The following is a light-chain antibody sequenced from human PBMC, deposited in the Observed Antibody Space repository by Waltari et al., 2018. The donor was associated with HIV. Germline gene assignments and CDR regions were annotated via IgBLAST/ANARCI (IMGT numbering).Light chain of an antibody. V-gene: IGKV1-39*01. J-gene: IGKJ4*01. Sequence: DIQMTQSPSSLSASVRDRLPITCRSSQTIRTYLNWYLQKPGKAPKLLVSAASSLQSGGPSRVSGSRSGTDFTRTISSQQPEDFATDYCQQTYTTPLTFGGGTKVEIK. CDR3: QQTYTTPLT. CDR1: QTIRTY. CDR2: AAS.